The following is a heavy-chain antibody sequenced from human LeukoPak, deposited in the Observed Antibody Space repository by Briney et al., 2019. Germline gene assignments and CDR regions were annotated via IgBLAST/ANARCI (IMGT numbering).Heavy chain of an antibody. CDR3: ARGQVTTVTGLAAFDI. V-gene: IGHV3-7*04. D-gene: IGHD4-17*01. Sequence: PGGSLRLSCAASGFTYSSYWMNWVRQAPGKGLEWVANIKRDESEKYYVDSVKGRFTISRDNAKKSLYLQMNSLRAEDTAIYYCARGQVTTVTGLAAFDIWGQGTMVTVSS. CDR1: GFTYSSYW. J-gene: IGHJ3*02. CDR2: IKRDESEK.